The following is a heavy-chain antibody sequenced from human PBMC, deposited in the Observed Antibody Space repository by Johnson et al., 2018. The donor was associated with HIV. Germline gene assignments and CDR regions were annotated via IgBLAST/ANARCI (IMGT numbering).Heavy chain of an antibody. CDR3: ASGAAPDAFDI. CDR1: GFTFDDYG. V-gene: IGHV3-20*04. D-gene: IGHD6-25*01. CDR2: INWNGGST. J-gene: IGHJ3*02. Sequence: EVQLVESGGGVVQPGTSLRLSCAASGFTFDDYGMSWVRQAPGKGLEWVSGINWNGGSTGYADSVKGRFTISRDNSRNSLYLQMNSLRTEDTALYYCASGAAPDAFDIWGQGTMVTVSS.